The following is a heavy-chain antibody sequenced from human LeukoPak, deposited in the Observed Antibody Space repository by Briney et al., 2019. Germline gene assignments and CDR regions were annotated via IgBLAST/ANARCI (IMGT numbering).Heavy chain of an antibody. V-gene: IGHV1-18*01. CDR1: GYTFTGYG. Sequence: ASVKVSCKASGYTFTGYGISWVRQAPGQGLEWMGWISAYNGNTNYAQKLQGRVTMTTDTSTSTAYMELRSLRSDDTAVYYCARLVVPAAQGYYMDVWGKGTTVTVSS. CDR3: ARLVVPAAQGYYMDV. J-gene: IGHJ6*03. CDR2: ISAYNGNT. D-gene: IGHD2-2*01.